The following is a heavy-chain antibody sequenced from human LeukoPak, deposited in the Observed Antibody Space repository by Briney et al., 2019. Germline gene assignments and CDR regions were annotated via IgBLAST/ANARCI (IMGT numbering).Heavy chain of an antibody. J-gene: IGHJ4*02. CDR2: ISYDGSNK. CDR3: ARDEWLGY. CDR1: GFTFSSYA. V-gene: IGHV3-30*01. D-gene: IGHD6-19*01. Sequence: GGSLRLSCAASGFTFSSYAMRWVRQAPGKGLEWVAVISYDGSNKYYADSVKGRFTISRDNSKNTLYLQMNSLRAEDTAVYYCARDEWLGYWGQGTLSPSPQ.